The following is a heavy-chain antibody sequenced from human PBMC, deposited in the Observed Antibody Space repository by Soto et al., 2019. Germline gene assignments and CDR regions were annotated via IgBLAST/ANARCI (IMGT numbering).Heavy chain of an antibody. CDR2: INLNGCST. J-gene: IGHJ5*02. CDR1: VFTFDYYG. CDR3: ASSSSSWYYWFDP. V-gene: IGHV3-20*04. D-gene: IGHD6-13*01. Sequence: AGGSLRLSCAASVFTFDYYGMSWVRQAPGKWLEWFSGINLNGCSTGXADSVKGRXTISRYNSKNSXYLQMXSVRAEDTALYYCASSSSSWYYWFDPWGQGTLVTVX.